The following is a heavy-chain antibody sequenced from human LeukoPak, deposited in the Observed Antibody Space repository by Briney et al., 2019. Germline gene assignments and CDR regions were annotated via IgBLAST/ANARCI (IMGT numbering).Heavy chain of an antibody. Sequence: ASVKVSCKASGGTFSSYGISWVRQAPGQGLEWMGWINPNSGGTNYAQKFQGRVTMTRDTSISTAYMELSRLRSDDTAVYYCARGGIAAAGIYYFDYWGQGTLVTVSS. V-gene: IGHV1-2*02. CDR2: INPNSGGT. J-gene: IGHJ4*02. CDR3: ARGGIAAAGIYYFDY. D-gene: IGHD6-13*01. CDR1: GGTFSSYG.